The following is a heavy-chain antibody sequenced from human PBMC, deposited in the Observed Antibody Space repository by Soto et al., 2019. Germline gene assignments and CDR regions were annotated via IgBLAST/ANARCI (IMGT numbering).Heavy chain of an antibody. J-gene: IGHJ6*02. CDR3: ARAGWFGAYGMDV. CDR1: GFAVSSND. Sequence: GSLRLSCVASGFAVSSNDVTWVRQAPGKALERVSILYTGAKTDYAASVKGRFTLSRDNVKNIVFLQMNSLRLEDTGVYYCARAGWFGAYGMDVWGQGTTVTVSS. CDR2: LYTGAKT. D-gene: IGHD3-10*01. V-gene: IGHV3-53*01.